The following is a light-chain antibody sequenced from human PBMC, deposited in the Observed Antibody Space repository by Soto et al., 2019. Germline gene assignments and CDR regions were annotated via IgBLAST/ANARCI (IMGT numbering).Light chain of an antibody. Sequence: IVLTQSSGPLSLSPGERATLSWRASQSVTTQLASNQQKPGQAPSLIIHGASSRATGDPDRITGSGSRTDLTPSISRREPKYFVMYYCNQEGGSSPLFGRGTKVDIK. V-gene: IGKV3-20*01. CDR1: QSVTTQ. CDR2: GAS. CDR3: NQEGGSSPL. J-gene: IGKJ4*02.